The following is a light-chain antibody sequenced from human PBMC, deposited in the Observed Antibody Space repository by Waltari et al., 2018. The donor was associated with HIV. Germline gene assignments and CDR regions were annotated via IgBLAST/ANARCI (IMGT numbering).Light chain of an antibody. CDR3: QQYYTTPYT. Sequence: DIVMTQSPDSLAVSLCERATFLFKSSQSLYSSSNKNSLAWYQQKPGHPHVLLIYWASTRNSGVPDRFSGSGSGTDFTLTISSLQAEDVAVYYCQQYYTTPYTFGQGTKLGIK. V-gene: IGKV4-1*01. CDR2: WAS. J-gene: IGKJ2*01. CDR1: QSLYSSSNKNS.